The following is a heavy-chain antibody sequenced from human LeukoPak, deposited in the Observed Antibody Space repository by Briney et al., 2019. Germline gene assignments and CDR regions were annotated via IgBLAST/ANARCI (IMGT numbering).Heavy chain of an antibody. CDR3: ARGGGASSARGAFDP. V-gene: IGHV3-53*01. CDR1: GFTVSSNY. D-gene: IGHD6-19*01. CDR2: IYSGGST. J-gene: IGHJ5*02. Sequence: GGSLRLSCAASGFTVSSNYMSWVRQAPGKGLEWVSVIYSGGSTYYADSVKGRFTISRDNSKNTLYLQMNSLRAEDTAVYYCARGGGASSARGAFDPWGQGTLVTVSS.